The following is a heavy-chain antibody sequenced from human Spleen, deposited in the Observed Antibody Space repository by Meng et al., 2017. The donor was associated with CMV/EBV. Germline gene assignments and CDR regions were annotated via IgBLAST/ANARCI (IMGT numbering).Heavy chain of an antibody. CDR1: WARAACNSAS. CDR3: AREERQLLVKGGFDT. V-gene: IGHV6-1*01. Sequence: LHPQVPGLVTPPRTLHPTRAISWARAACNSASWSWVRQSPSVGLEWLRRTYYRSKWYNEDAVSVEGRITINLATSMNQFSLQLNSVTPDDTAVYSCAREERQLLVKGGFDTWGQGTLVTVSS. D-gene: IGHD2-2*01. CDR2: TYYRSKWYN. J-gene: IGHJ4*02.